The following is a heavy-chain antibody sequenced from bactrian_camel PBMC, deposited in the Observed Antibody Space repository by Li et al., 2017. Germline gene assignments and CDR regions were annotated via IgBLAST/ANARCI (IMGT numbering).Heavy chain of an antibody. CDR2: LYTSGGST. V-gene: IGHV3S68*01. Sequence: VQLVESGGGSVEEGGSLRLSCSASGRTSDLSYAMGWFRQAPGKEREGVAILYTSGGSTYVVESVRGRFTISQGKAKNILSLQMNNLKPEDTGMYYCAAADYSDYDPAARVLNPEDPAAASEFGYWGQGTQVTVS. CDR3: AAADYSDYDPAARVLNPEDPAAASEFGY. J-gene: IGHJ6*01. D-gene: IGHD4*01. CDR1: GRTSDLSYA.